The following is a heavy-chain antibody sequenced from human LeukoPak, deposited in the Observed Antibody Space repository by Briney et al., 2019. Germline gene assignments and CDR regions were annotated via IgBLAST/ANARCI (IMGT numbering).Heavy chain of an antibody. CDR2: VHHSGST. D-gene: IGHD6-13*01. CDR3: ARVGGSSSIYWSFDL. V-gene: IGHV4-59*01. J-gene: IGHJ2*01. Sequence: PSETLSLTCTVSGGSFSSYYWSWIRQPPGKGLEWIGFVHHSGSTNYSPSLRSRVTISADTSKNQFSLKLSSVTAADTAVYYCARVGGSSSIYWSFDLWGRGSLVTVSS. CDR1: GGSFSSYY.